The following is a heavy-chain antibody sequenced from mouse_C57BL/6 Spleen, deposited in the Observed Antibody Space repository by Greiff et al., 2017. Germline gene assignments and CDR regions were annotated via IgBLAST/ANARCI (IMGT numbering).Heavy chain of an antibody. J-gene: IGHJ2*01. V-gene: IGHV5-17*01. CDR3: ARPGYYGSPVLYYFDY. CDR1: GFTFSDYG. CDR2: ISSGSSTI. D-gene: IGHD1-1*01. Sequence: EVQLQESGGGLVKPGGSLKLSCAASGFTFSDYGMHWVRQAPEKGLEWVAYISSGSSTIYYADTVKGRFTIARDNAKNTLFLQRTSLRSEDTAMYYCARPGYYGSPVLYYFDYWGQGTTLTVSS.